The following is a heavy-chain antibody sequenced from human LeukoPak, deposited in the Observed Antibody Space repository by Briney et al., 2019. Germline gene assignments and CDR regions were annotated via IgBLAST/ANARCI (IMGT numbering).Heavy chain of an antibody. D-gene: IGHD5-24*01. CDR2: INSSGGST. J-gene: IGHJ4*02. V-gene: IGHV1-46*01. Sequence: ASVKVSCKATGYRFTSYYMHWIRQAPGQGLEWMGVINSSGGSTSYEQKFQDRVTMTRDTSTSTVYMELSSLRSEDTAVYYCARGSRWLGDYWGQGTLVTVSS. CDR3: ARGSRWLGDY. CDR1: GYRFTSYY.